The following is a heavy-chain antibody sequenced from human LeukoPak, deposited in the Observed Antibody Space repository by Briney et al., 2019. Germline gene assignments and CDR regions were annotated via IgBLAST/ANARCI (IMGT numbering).Heavy chain of an antibody. J-gene: IGHJ4*02. CDR2: ITGSGDST. Sequence: PGGSLRLSCAASGFTVSSSAMHWVRQAPGKGLELVSTITGSGDSTSYAASVKGRFTASRDNSKNTLFVQMNSLRADDTAVYYCARNWGFDYWGQGALVTVSS. V-gene: IGHV3-23*01. CDR3: ARNWGFDY. D-gene: IGHD7-27*01. CDR1: GFTVSSSA.